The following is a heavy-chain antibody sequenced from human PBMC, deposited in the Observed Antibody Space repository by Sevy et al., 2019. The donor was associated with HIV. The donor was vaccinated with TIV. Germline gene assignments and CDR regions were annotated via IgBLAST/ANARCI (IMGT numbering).Heavy chain of an antibody. J-gene: IGHJ3*02. V-gene: IGHV1-69*13. D-gene: IGHD7-27*01. Sequence: ASVKVSCKASGATFSTYGLSWVRQAPGQGLEWMGGIIPIFGTPNYAPKFQGRVTITADESASTAYIELSSLRSEDTALYYCAREGGVATTGDHDAFDIWGHGTLVTVSS. CDR1: GATFSTYG. CDR2: IIPIFGTP. CDR3: AREGGVATTGDHDAFDI.